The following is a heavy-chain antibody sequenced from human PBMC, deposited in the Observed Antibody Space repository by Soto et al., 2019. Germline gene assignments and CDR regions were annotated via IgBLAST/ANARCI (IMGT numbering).Heavy chain of an antibody. D-gene: IGHD1-26*01. Sequence: GGSLRLSCAASGFTLSNYGMYWVRQAPGKGLEWVAVISDDGSKKYYVDSVKGRFTISRDNSKNTLYLQMNSLRGEDTAVYYCAKVGDVYNSFFDYWGQGTLVTVSS. J-gene: IGHJ4*02. CDR3: AKVGDVYNSFFDY. V-gene: IGHV3-30*18. CDR2: ISDDGSKK. CDR1: GFTLSNYG.